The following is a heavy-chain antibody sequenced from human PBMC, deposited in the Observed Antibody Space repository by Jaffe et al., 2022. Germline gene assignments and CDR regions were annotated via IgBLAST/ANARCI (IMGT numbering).Heavy chain of an antibody. J-gene: IGHJ4*02. CDR2: IYSGGST. V-gene: IGHV3-66*02. CDR1: GFTVSSNY. Sequence: EVQLVESGGGLVQPGGSLRLSCAASGFTVSSNYMSWVRQAPGKGLEWVSVIYSGGSTYYADSVKGRFTISRDNSKNTLYLQMNSLRAEDTAVYYCAREGDYGGNSGMDWGQGTLVTVSS. D-gene: IGHD4-17*01. CDR3: AREGDYGGNSGMD.